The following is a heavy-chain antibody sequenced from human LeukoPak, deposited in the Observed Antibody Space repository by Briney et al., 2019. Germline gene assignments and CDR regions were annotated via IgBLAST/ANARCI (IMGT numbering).Heavy chain of an antibody. Sequence: GASVKVSCKASGYTFTTYSISWVRHAPGQGLESMGWISVYNGDTNYAQKFQGRVTMTTDTSTSTVYMEVRSLTSDDTAMYYCARDRIPVRPGWFDHWGQGTLVSVSS. D-gene: IGHD2-21*01. J-gene: IGHJ5*02. CDR3: ARDRIPVRPGWFDH. V-gene: IGHV1-18*01. CDR2: ISVYNGDT. CDR1: GYTFTTYS.